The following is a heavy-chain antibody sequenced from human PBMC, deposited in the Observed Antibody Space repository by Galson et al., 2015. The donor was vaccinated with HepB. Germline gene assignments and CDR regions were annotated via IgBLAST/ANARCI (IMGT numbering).Heavy chain of an antibody. D-gene: IGHD4-17*01. J-gene: IGHJ5*02. V-gene: IGHV3-48*04. CDR2: ISSSRTTI. Sequence: SLRLSCAASGFTFSRFGMNWVRQAPGKGLEWVSYISSSRTTIYYADSVKGRFTISSDNAKNSLYLQMNSLRAEDTAVYYCARLTTMTAINWFDPWGQGTLVTVSS. CDR3: ARLTTMTAINWFDP. CDR1: GFTFSRFG.